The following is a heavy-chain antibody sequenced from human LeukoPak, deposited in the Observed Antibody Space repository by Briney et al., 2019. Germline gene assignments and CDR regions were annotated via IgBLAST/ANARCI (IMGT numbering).Heavy chain of an antibody. D-gene: IGHD6-6*01. CDR2: LNPSTGDT. J-gene: IGHJ6*02. Sequence: ALVKVSCKTSGYTVIDYYMHWVRQAPGQGLEWMAWLNPSTGDTNYAQKFQGRVTMTRDTSIRTVYMELSSLRSDDTAVYYCARDPSISSSPLRPTYYSYYGMDVWGQGTTVTVSS. V-gene: IGHV1-2*02. CDR3: ARDPSISSSPLRPTYYSYYGMDV. CDR1: GYTVIDYY.